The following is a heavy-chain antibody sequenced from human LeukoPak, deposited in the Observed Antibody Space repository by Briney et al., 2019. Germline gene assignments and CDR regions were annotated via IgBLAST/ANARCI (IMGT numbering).Heavy chain of an antibody. Sequence: QSGGSLRLSCAASGFTFSDYWMHWVRQAPGRGLEWVANIKQDGSEKYYVDSVKGRFTISRDNAKNSLYLQMNSLRAEDTAVYYCARGGSSGYYLGYWGQGTLVTVSS. CDR1: GFTFSDYW. J-gene: IGHJ4*02. V-gene: IGHV3-7*03. CDR2: IKQDGSEK. CDR3: ARGGSSGYYLGY. D-gene: IGHD3-22*01.